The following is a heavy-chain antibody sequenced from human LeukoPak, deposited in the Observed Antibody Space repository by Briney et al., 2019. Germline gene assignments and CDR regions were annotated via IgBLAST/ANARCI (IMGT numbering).Heavy chain of an antibody. CDR2: INPKTGAT. CDR3: ARGATLTYYYDSSGFYSFDY. CDR1: GYTFTGYY. V-gene: IGHV1-2*02. Sequence: GASVKVSCKASGYTFTGYYMHWVRQAPGQGLEWVGWINPKTGATKYAQNFQGRVAMTRDRPITTVYMEVSRLRFDDTAVYYCARGATLTYYYDSSGFYSFDYWGQGTQVTVSS. D-gene: IGHD3-22*01. J-gene: IGHJ4*02.